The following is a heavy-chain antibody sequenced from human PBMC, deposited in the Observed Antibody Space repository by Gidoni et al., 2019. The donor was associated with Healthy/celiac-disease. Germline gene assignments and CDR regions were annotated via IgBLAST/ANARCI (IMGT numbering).Heavy chain of an antibody. CDR2: VCYDGSNK. J-gene: IGHJ4*02. V-gene: IGHV3-33*01. D-gene: IGHD3-22*01. Sequence: QVQLVESGGGAVDPGRSVSLSCPASGFTFRSYGMHWVRQAPGKGLEWVAFVCYDGSNKYYADSVKGRFTISRDNSKNTLYLQMNSLRAEDTAVYYCARDYYDSSGSSLGDYWGQGTLVTVSS. CDR3: ARDYYDSSGSSLGDY. CDR1: GFTFRSYG.